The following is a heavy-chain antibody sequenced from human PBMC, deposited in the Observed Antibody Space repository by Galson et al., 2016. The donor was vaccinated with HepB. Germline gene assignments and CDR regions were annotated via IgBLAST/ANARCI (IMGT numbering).Heavy chain of an antibody. Sequence: SLRLSCAASGFTFNNYAMSWVRQAPGKWLEWVSTISGGGDYIYYSDSVKGRFIISRDNSKNTVYLQVSSLRADDTAVYYCAKDPGGRNVDEYFPHWGQGTLVTVSS. CDR3: AKDPGGRNVDEYFPH. J-gene: IGHJ1*01. CDR1: GFTFNNYA. CDR2: ISGGGDYI. D-gene: IGHD1-1*01. V-gene: IGHV3-23*01.